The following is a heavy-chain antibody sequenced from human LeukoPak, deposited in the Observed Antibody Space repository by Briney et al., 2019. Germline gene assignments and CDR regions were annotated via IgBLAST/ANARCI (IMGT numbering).Heavy chain of an antibody. J-gene: IGHJ4*02. V-gene: IGHV3-53*01. CDR3: ARDLNYYDPSGYGH. Sequence: PGGSLRLSCAASGFTFSTKYMSWVRQAPGKGLEWVSVIYSGGSPYYADSVKGRFTISRDNSKNTLYLQMNSLRAEDTAVYYCARDLNYYDPSGYGHWGQGTLVTVSS. CDR2: IYSGGSP. CDR1: GFTFSTKY. D-gene: IGHD3-22*01.